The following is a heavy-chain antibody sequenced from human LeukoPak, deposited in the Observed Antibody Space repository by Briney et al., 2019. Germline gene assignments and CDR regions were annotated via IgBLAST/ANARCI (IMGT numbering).Heavy chain of an antibody. V-gene: IGHV3-33*01. CDR2: IWYDGSNE. D-gene: IGHD6-6*01. J-gene: IGHJ4*02. CDR1: GFTFRNHG. CDR3: ARDIASRRIDY. Sequence: GGSLRLSCAASGFTFRNHGMHWVRQAPGQGLEWVAVIWYDGSNEYYADSVRGRFTISRDNSKNTMTLQMNSLRDDDTAIYYCARDIASRRIDYWGQGTLVTVSS.